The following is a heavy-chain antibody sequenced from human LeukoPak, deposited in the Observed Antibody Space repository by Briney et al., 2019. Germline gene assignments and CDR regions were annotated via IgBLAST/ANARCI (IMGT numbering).Heavy chain of an antibody. CDR1: GYTFTSCG. V-gene: IGHV1-18*01. D-gene: IGHD6-13*01. Sequence: VKFSCKASGYTFTSCGISWVRQAPGQGLEWMGWVSAYNGNTNYAQKLQGRVTMTTDTSTSTAYMELRSLRSDDTAVYYCARDLGIAAAGTSYYYYGMDVWGQGTTVTVSS. J-gene: IGHJ6*02. CDR2: VSAYNGNT. CDR3: ARDLGIAAAGTSYYYYGMDV.